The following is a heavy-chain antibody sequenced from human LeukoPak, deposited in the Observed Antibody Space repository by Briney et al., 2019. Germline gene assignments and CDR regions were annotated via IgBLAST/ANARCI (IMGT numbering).Heavy chain of an antibody. J-gene: IGHJ4*02. V-gene: IGHV3-48*01. CDR3: ARDRYDSSGYADY. Sequence: GGSLRVSCAASGFTFSSYSMNWVRQAPGKGLEWVSYISSSSSTIYYADSVKGRFTISRDNAKNSLYLQMNSLRAEDTAVYYCARDRYDSSGYADYWGQGTLVTVSS. CDR2: ISSSSSTI. D-gene: IGHD3-22*01. CDR1: GFTFSSYS.